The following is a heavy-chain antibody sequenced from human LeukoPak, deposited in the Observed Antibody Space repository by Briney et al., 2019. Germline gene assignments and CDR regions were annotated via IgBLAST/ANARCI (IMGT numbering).Heavy chain of an antibody. CDR3: ATSTLILRLIFDY. CDR1: GFTFNTYS. D-gene: IGHD4-17*01. V-gene: IGHV3-21*04. J-gene: IGHJ4*02. CDR2: IDSSGGYM. Sequence: GGSLRLSCEASGFTFNTYSMNWARQAPGKGLEWVLSIDSSGGYMFYADSVKGRFIISRDNSKNTLYLQMNSLRAEDTAVYYCATSTLILRLIFDYWGQGTLVTVSS.